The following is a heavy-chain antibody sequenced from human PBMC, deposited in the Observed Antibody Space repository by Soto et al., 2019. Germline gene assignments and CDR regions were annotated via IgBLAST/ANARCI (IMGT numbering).Heavy chain of an antibody. J-gene: IGHJ3*01. CDR2: ISSTGRTI. Sequence: GWSLRLSCAASRFIFSDYYMSWIRQAPGKGLEWVAYISSTGRTIYYADSVRGRFTISRDDAKNSLYLQMNSLRAEDTAVYYCASSYGGNAHFALELWGQGRMGTVSS. V-gene: IGHV3-11*01. CDR1: RFIFSDYY. CDR3: ASSYGGNAHFALEL. D-gene: IGHD4-17*01.